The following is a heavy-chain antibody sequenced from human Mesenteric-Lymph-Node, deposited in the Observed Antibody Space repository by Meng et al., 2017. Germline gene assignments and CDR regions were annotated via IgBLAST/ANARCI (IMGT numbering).Heavy chain of an antibody. CDR1: GFTFGDYA. CDR3: AKDDYGDFTH. CDR2: IRSKAYGGTT. V-gene: IGHV3-49*04. Sequence: GESLKISCTASGFTFGDYAMSWVRQAPGKGLEWVGFIRSKAYGGTTEYAASVKGRFTISRDNSNNTLYLQMNSLRGEDTAVYYCAKDDYGDFTHWGQGTLVTVSS. D-gene: IGHD4-17*01. J-gene: IGHJ4*02.